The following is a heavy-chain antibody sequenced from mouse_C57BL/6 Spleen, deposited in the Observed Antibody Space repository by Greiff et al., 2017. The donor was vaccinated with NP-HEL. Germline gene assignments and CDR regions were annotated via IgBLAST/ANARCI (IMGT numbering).Heavy chain of an antibody. J-gene: IGHJ1*03. CDR2: IYPGDGDT. CDR1: GYAFSSSW. CDR3: APLRGWYFDV. Sequence: QVQLQQSGPELVKPGASVKISCKASGYAFSSSWMNWVKQRPGKGLEWIGRIYPGDGDTNYNGKFKGKATLTADKSSSTAYMQLSSLTSEDSAVYFCAPLRGWYFDVWGTGTTVTVSS. V-gene: IGHV1-82*01.